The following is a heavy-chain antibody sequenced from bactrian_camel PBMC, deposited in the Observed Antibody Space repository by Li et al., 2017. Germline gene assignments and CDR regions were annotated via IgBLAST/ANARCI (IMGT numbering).Heavy chain of an antibody. CDR1: GFTFSVYD. J-gene: IGHJ4*01. CDR3: AARWTNLPCGDRWYLSSQYNY. D-gene: IGHD6*01. CDR2: INVDSSET. V-gene: IGHV3S6*01. Sequence: VQLVESGGGLVQPGGSLRLSCEVSGFTFSVYDMSWVRQAPGKGLEWISYINVDSSETDYADSVKGRFTISLDNANYTLYLQMNSLKPEDTAMYYCAARWTNLPCGDRWYLSSQYNYWGQGTQVTVS.